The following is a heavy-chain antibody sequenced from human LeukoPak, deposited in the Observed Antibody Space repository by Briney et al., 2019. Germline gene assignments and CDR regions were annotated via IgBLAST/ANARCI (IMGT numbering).Heavy chain of an antibody. J-gene: IGHJ4*02. CDR2: TIPILGIA. CDR3: ARSGYQWRFFDY. V-gene: IGHV1-69*02. Sequence: SVKVSCKASGGTFSSYTISWVRQAPGQGLEWMGRTIPILGIANYAQKFQGRVTITADKSTSTAYMELSSLRSEDTAVYYCARSGYQWRFFDYWGQGTLVTVSS. CDR1: GGTFSSYT. D-gene: IGHD3-3*01.